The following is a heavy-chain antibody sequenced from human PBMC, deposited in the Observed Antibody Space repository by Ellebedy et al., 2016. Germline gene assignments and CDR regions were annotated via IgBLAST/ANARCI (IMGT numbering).Heavy chain of an antibody. D-gene: IGHD3-10*01. CDR2: ITWNSGSI. Sequence: GGSLRLXXAASGFTFDDYAMHWVRQAPGKGLEWVSGITWNSGSIGYADSVKGRFTISRDNAKNSLYLQMNSLRAEDTALYYCAKDRAAEHDSGRPMGRDYGMDVWGQGTTVTVSS. CDR1: GFTFDDYA. V-gene: IGHV3-9*01. CDR3: AKDRAAEHDSGRPMGRDYGMDV. J-gene: IGHJ6*02.